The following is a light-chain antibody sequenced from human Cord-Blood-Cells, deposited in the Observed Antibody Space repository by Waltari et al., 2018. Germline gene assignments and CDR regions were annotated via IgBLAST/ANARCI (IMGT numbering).Light chain of an antibody. J-gene: IGLJ1*01. CDR1: SSDVGGYNL. CDR3: CSYAGSSTYV. V-gene: IGLV2-23*01. Sequence: QSALTQPASVSGSPGQSIPISCPGTSSDVGGYNLVSWYQQHPGKAPKLMIYEGSKRPSGVSNRFSGSKSGNTASLTISGLQAEDEADYYCCSYAGSSTYVFGTGTKVTVL. CDR2: EGS.